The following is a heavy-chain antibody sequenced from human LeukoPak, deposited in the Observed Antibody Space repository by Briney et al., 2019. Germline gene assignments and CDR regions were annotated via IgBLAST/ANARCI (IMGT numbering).Heavy chain of an antibody. CDR2: ITWNGDKT. D-gene: IGHD2-2*01. CDR3: ARDPFCSSSTGCYSEDWFDP. J-gene: IGHJ5*02. Sequence: GGSLRLSCTASGFKFDDYDMSWVRQVPGEGVEGVSGITWNGDKTGYSDSVRGRFAISRDNTKKSLYLQMSSLGAEDTALYYCARDPFCSSSTGCYSEDWFDPWGPGTLVTVSS. V-gene: IGHV3-20*04. CDR1: GFKFDDYD.